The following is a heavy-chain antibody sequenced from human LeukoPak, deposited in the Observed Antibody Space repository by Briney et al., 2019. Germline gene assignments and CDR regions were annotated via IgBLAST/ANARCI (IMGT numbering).Heavy chain of an antibody. V-gene: IGHV3-48*04. Sequence: GGSLRLSCAASGFTFSSYSMNWVRQAPGKGLEWVSYISSSSSTIYYADSVKGRFTISRDNAKNSLYLQMNSLRAEDTAVYYCARDDSTGYLYFDHWGQGTLVTVSS. CDR1: GFTFSSYS. CDR2: ISSSSSTI. J-gene: IGHJ4*02. D-gene: IGHD3-22*01. CDR3: ARDDSTGYLYFDH.